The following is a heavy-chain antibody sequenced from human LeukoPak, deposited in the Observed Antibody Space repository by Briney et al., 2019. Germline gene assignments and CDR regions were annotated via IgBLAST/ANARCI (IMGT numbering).Heavy chain of an antibody. J-gene: IGHJ4*02. V-gene: IGHV4-59*08. CDR3: ARVMATAERFFDY. CDR2: IYYSGST. CDR1: GGSISSYY. D-gene: IGHD5-24*01. Sequence: PSETLSLTCTVSGGSISSYYWSWIRQPAGKGLEWIGYIYYSGSTNYNPSLKSRVTISVDTSKNQFSLKLSSETAADTAVYYCARVMATAERFFDYWGQGTLVTVSS.